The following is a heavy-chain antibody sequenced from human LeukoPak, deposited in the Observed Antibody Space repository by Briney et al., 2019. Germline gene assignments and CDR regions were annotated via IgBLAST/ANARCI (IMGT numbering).Heavy chain of an antibody. Sequence: TGGSLRLSCAASGFTFSDYYMSWIRQAPGKGLEWVAVISYDGSNKYYADSVKGRFTISRDNSKNTLYLQMNSLRAEDTAVYYCARDRSSSSTAFDYWGQGTLVTVSS. J-gene: IGHJ4*02. CDR3: ARDRSSSSTAFDY. CDR2: ISYDGSNK. CDR1: GFTFSDYY. V-gene: IGHV3-30*03. D-gene: IGHD6-6*01.